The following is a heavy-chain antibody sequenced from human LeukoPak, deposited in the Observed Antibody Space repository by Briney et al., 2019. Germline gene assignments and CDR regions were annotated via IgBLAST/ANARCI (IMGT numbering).Heavy chain of an antibody. V-gene: IGHV4-4*02. CDR2: IYNSGST. D-gene: IGHD2-15*01. J-gene: IGHJ5*02. CDR1: GGSISSCNW. CDR3: ARPLSIGYCSGGSCYGRGAWFDR. Sequence: SETLSLTCAVSGGSISSCNWWSWVRPPPGKGLEWIGQIYNSGSTNYNPSLKDRVIISVDKSKNKLSLKLRSVTAADTAVYYCARPLSIGYCSGGSCYGRGAWFDRWGQGTLVTVSS.